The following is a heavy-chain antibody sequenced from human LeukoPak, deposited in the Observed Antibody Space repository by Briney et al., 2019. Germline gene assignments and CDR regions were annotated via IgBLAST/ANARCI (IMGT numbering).Heavy chain of an antibody. CDR3: ASPTKGYCSSTSCQYYYYGMDV. D-gene: IGHD2-2*01. V-gene: IGHV7-4-1*02. J-gene: IGHJ6*02. Sequence: ASVKVSCKASGYTFTSYAMNWVRQAPGQGLEWMGWIKTNTGNPTYAQGFTGRFVFSLDTSVSTAYLQISSLKAEDTAVYYCASPTKGYCSSTSCQYYYYGMDVWGQGTTVTVSS. CDR2: IKTNTGNP. CDR1: GYTFTSYA.